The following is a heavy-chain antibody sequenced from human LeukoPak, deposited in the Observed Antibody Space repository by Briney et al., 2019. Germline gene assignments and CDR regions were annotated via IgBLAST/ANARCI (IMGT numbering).Heavy chain of an antibody. V-gene: IGHV3-7*01. CDR2: MNQDRSEE. CDR3: VRDGGVSGYDLLDY. Sequence: PGGSLRLSCAASGFTFSNYWMSWVRQAPGKGLEWVAHMNQDRSEEHYMDSVKARFIISRDNAKNSLSLQMDSLRAEDTAVYYCVRDGGVSGYDLLDYWGQGTLVTVSS. J-gene: IGHJ4*02. D-gene: IGHD5-12*01. CDR1: GFTFSNYW.